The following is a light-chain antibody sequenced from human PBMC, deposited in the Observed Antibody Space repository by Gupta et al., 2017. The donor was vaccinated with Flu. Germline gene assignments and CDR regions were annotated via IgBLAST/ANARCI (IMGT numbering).Light chain of an antibody. CDR3: HQSSKLPLT. Sequence: EIVLTQSPDFQSVTQKEKVTITCRVSQSIGSSLHWYQQKPHQSPKLIIEYASQSISGVPSRFSGSGFGTDFTLTIHGLEAEDAAAYYCHQSSKLPLTFGQGTKVEIK. CDR2: YAS. V-gene: IGKV6D-21*02. CDR1: QSIGSS. J-gene: IGKJ1*01.